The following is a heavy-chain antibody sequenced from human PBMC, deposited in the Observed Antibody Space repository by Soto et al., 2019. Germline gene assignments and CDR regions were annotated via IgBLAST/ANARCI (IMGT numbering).Heavy chain of an antibody. V-gene: IGHV1-18*01. D-gene: IGHD6-19*01. Sequence: QVQLVQSGTEVKRPGASVKVACKASGYTFTTYGISWVRQAPGQGLEWMGWISAYSGNTNFAQKLQGRVTMTTDTSTTPAYMELRSLRSDDTAVYYCARAHTSSGWFGGHDYWGQGTLVTVSS. CDR3: ARAHTSSGWFGGHDY. CDR1: GYTFTTYG. CDR2: ISAYSGNT. J-gene: IGHJ4*02.